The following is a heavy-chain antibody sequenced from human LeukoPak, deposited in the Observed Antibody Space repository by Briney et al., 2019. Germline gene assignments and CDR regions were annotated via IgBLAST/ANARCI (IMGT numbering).Heavy chain of an antibody. CDR3: AKDLGCSSTSCYNP. D-gene: IGHD2-2*01. V-gene: IGHV3-23*01. J-gene: IGHJ5*02. CDR2: ISGSGGST. Sequence: GGSLRLSCAASGFTFSSYAMSWVRQAPGKGLEWVSAISGSGGSTYYADSVKGRFTTSRDNSKNTLYLQMNSLRAEDTAVYYCAKDLGCSSTSCYNPWGQGTLVTVSS. CDR1: GFTFSSYA.